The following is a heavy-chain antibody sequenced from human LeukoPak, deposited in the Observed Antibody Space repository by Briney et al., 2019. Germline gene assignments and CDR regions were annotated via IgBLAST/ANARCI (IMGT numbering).Heavy chain of an antibody. D-gene: IGHD6-19*01. V-gene: IGHV3-30*18. CDR2: ISYDGSNK. CDR1: GFTFSSYG. Sequence: GGSLRLSCAASGFTFSSYGMHWVRQAPGKGLEWVAVISYDGSNKYYADSVKGRFTISRDNSKNTLYLQMNSLRAEDTAVYYCAKSLAVAAQDYWGQGTLVTVSS. J-gene: IGHJ4*02. CDR3: AKSLAVAAQDY.